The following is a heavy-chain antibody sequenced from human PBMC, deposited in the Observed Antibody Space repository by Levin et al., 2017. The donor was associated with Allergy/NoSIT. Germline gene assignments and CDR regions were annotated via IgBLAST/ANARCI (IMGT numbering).Heavy chain of an antibody. CDR1: GFTFSNYA. Sequence: SCAASGFTFSNYAMHWVRQAPGKGLEWVGVISDDGSSEFYIDSVKGRFTISRDNSKNRLYPQMDSLRAEDTALYYCVREIAEEGTWGQGTLVIVSS. V-gene: IGHV3-30-3*01. CDR2: ISDDGSSE. CDR3: VREIAEEGT. D-gene: IGHD1-1*01. J-gene: IGHJ4*02.